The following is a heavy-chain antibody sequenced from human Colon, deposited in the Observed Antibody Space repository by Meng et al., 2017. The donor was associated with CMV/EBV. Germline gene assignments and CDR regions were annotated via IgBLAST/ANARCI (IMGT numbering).Heavy chain of an antibody. Sequence: GESLKISCVGSGFSFSDFIMTWVRQAPGKGLEWIASIRSSSNSIRYADSVKGRFTISRDNAKNSVDLQMNGLTGDDTAVYYCARDGGSGSYYMSVDGMDVWGQGTTVTVSS. CDR1: GFSFSDFI. CDR3: ARDGGSGSYYMSVDGMDV. V-gene: IGHV3-48*04. J-gene: IGHJ6*02. D-gene: IGHD3-10*01. CDR2: IRSSSNSI.